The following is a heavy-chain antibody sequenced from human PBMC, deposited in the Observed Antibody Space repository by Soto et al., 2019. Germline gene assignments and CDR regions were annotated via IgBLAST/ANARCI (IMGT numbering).Heavy chain of an antibody. CDR3: ANDWGRVNKSWGGYYTAGGLEGLDY. V-gene: IGHV3-30*18. D-gene: IGHD3-3*01. CDR2: ISYDGSTK. CDR1: GFTFSSYG. Sequence: QVQLVESGGGVVQPGRSLRLSCAASGFTFSSYGMHWVRQAPGEGLEWVAVISYDGSTKYYADSVKGRFTISRDNSKNMHDLQMHRLRAQDRAVYYCANDWGRVNKSWGGYYTAGGLEGLDYRGQGTLVTLSS. J-gene: IGHJ4*02.